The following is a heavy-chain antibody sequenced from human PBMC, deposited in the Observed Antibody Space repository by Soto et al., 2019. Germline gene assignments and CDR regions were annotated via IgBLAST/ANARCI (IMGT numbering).Heavy chain of an antibody. Sequence: GGSLRLSCAASGFTFSDYDMSWIRQAPGKGLEWVSYTSSSGSTIYYADSVKGRFTMSRDNAKNSMYLHMDSLRVEDTAVYYCAKGGFAYNYDVGFDVWGQGTVVTVSS. V-gene: IGHV3-11*01. CDR2: TSSSGSTI. D-gene: IGHD1-1*01. CDR1: GFTFSDYD. J-gene: IGHJ3*01. CDR3: AKGGFAYNYDVGFDV.